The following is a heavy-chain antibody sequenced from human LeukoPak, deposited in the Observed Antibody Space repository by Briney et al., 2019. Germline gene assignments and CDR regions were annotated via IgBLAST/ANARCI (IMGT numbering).Heavy chain of an antibody. V-gene: IGHV3-23*01. J-gene: IGHJ4*01. CDR2: ITGNGGRT. CDR1: GFTFSSNA. CDR3: AKDAVAPGSGGDYFDY. Sequence: GGSLRLSCAASGFTFSSNAMSWVRQAPGKGLEWVSVITGNGGRTYYTESVKGRFTISRDNSKNTLFLQMNSLRAEDTAVYYCAKDAVAPGSGGDYFDYWGHGTLVTVSS. D-gene: IGHD3-10*01.